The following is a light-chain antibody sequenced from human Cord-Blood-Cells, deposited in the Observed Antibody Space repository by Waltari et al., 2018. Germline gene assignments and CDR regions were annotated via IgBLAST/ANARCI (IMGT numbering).Light chain of an antibody. Sequence: EIVMTQSPATLSVSPGERATPLCRATQGVSSNLAWYQQKPGPAPRLLIDGASTRATGIPTMISGSSAGTVFTLTSSSLQSEVFAVYYCQHYNNWPLTFGGGTKVEIK. CDR2: GAS. CDR1: QGVSSN. J-gene: IGKJ4*01. V-gene: IGKV3-15*01. CDR3: QHYNNWPLT.